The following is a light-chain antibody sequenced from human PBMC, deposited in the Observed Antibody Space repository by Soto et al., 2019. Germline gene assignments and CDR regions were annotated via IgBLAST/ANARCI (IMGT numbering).Light chain of an antibody. CDR2: DVS. V-gene: IGKV1-5*01. Sequence: DIQMTQSPSTLSASIGDRVTITCRASQSISSWLAWYQQKPGKAPNLLIYDVSSLESGVPSRFSVSGSGTEFTLTISSLQPDDFATYYCQHYNTYSPGTFGQGTKVEIK. CDR1: QSISSW. CDR3: QHYNTYSPGT. J-gene: IGKJ1*01.